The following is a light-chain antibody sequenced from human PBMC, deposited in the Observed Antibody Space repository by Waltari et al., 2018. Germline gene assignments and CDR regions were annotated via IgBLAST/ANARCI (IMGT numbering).Light chain of an antibody. Sequence: IVMTQSPLSLYVTPGDSSSISCRSSRSLLHSNEQNYLEWYFQKPGQSPQLLIYLGSNRASGVPDRFSGSGSGTDFTMQISRVEAEDVGIYFCMQALQTPWTFGQGTKVEI. J-gene: IGKJ1*01. CDR1: RSLLHSNEQNY. CDR2: LGS. V-gene: IGKV2-28*01. CDR3: MQALQTPWT.